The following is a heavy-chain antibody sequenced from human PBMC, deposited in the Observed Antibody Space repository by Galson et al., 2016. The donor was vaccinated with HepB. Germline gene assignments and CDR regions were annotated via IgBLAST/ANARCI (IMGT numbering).Heavy chain of an antibody. V-gene: IGHV3-43*01. CDR1: GFVFDEYT. CDR3: AKDRSRELPGPIDH. D-gene: IGHD3-10*01. Sequence: SLRLSCASSGFVFDEYTMYWVRQRPGKGLEFVSLISWDGGSTYYGDSVRGRFSTSRDTTKNSLHLQMNSLRPEDTAFYYCAKDRSRELPGPIDHWGQGALVIVSS. CDR2: ISWDGGST. J-gene: IGHJ4*02.